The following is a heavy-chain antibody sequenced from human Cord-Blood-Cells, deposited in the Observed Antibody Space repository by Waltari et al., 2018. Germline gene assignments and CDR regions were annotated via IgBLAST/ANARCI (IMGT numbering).Heavy chain of an antibody. J-gene: IGHJ4*02. V-gene: IGHV3-74*01. CDR2: INSDGSST. Sequence: EVQLVESGGGLVQPGGSLRLSCAASGFTFSSYWMHWVRQAPVKGLVWVSRINSDGSSTSYADSVKGRFTISRDNAKNTLYLQMNSLRAEDTAVYYCARELPHPVRTAAQPRDWGQGTLVTVSS. CDR1: GFTFSSYW. D-gene: IGHD2-2*01. CDR3: ARELPHPVRTAAQPRD.